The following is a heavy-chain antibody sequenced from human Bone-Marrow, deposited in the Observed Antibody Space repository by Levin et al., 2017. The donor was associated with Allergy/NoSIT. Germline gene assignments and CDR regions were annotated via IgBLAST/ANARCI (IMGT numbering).Heavy chain of an antibody. V-gene: IGHV5-10-1*01. CDR1: GYSFTSYW. J-gene: IGHJ6*03. Sequence: AGESLKISCKGSGYSFTSYWISWVRQMPGKGLEWMGRIDPSDSYTNYSPSFQGHVTISADKSISTAYLQWSSLKASDTAMYYCARDSRITIFREYYMDVWGKGTTVTVSS. CDR3: ARDSRITIFREYYMDV. D-gene: IGHD3-9*01. CDR2: IDPSDSYT.